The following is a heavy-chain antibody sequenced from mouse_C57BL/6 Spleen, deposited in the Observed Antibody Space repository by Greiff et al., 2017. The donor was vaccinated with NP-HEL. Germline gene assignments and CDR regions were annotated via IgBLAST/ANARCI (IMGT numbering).Heavy chain of an antibody. CDR1: GFSFNTYA. V-gene: IGHV10-1*01. CDR2: IRSKSNNYAT. J-gene: IGHJ4*01. Sequence: VQLQQSGGGLVQPKGSLKLSCAASGFSFNTYAMNWVRQAPGKGLEWVARIRSKSNNYATYYADSVKDRFTISRDDSESMLYLQMNNLKTEDTALYYCVRHRLPLAMDYWGQGNSVTASS. CDR3: VRHRLPLAMDY.